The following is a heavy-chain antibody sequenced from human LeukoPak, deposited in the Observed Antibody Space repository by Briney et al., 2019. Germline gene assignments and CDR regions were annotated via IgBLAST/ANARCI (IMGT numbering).Heavy chain of an antibody. J-gene: IGHJ4*02. D-gene: IGHD2-15*01. Sequence: GGSLRLSCGAWGFTLTKAWMRGVRQARGKGGEGVARRLSKTDGGSTEPAAPVKGRFTMSRDDSKNMLYLQINSLRAEDTAVYYCTTHFTPDIAASTPRLHYWGQGTLVTVSS. CDR3: TTHFTPDIAASTPRLHY. CDR2: RLSKTDGGST. V-gene: IGHV3-15*01. CDR1: GFTLTKAW.